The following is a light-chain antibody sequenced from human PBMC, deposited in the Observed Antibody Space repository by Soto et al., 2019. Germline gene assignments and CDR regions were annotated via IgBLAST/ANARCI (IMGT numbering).Light chain of an antibody. CDR3: QQYNNYSPT. J-gene: IGKJ1*01. CDR2: DAS. V-gene: IGKV1-5*01. CDR1: QSIPNW. Sequence: DIQMTQSPSTLSAFVGDRVTITCRASQSIPNWVACYQQKPVKAPKLLIYDASNLESGVTSRFSGGGSGTDFTLPVSSLQPDDFATYSCQQYNNYSPTFGQGTKVEV.